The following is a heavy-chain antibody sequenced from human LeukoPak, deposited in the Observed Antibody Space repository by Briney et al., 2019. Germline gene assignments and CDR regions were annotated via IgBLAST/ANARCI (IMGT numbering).Heavy chain of an antibody. CDR1: GFTVSSNY. CDR3: AKAFTHFASNTFYYYYYYMDV. J-gene: IGHJ6*03. V-gene: IGHV3-23*01. D-gene: IGHD2-21*01. Sequence: GGSLRLSCAASGFTVSSNYMSWVRQAPGKGLEWVSAISGSGGSTYYADSVKGRFTISRDNSKNTLYLQMNSLRAEDTAVYYCAKAFTHFASNTFYYYYYYMDVWGKGTTVTVSS. CDR2: ISGSGGST.